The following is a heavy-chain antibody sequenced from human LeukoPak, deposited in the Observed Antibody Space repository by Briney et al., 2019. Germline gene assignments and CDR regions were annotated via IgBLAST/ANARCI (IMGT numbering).Heavy chain of an antibody. CDR3: TTTSGGLVVGATTSYYYYGMDV. CDR2: IKSKTDGGTT. D-gene: IGHD1-26*01. CDR1: GFTFSNAW. Sequence: GGSLRLSCAASGFTFSNAWMSWVRQAPGKGLEWVGRIKSKTDGGTTDYAAPVEGRFTISRDDSKNTPYLQKNSLKTEDTAVYYCTTTSGGLVVGATTSYYYYGMDVWGQGTTVTVSS. J-gene: IGHJ6*02. V-gene: IGHV3-15*01.